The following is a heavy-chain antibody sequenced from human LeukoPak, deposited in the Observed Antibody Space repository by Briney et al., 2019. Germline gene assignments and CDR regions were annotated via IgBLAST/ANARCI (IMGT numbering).Heavy chain of an antibody. CDR1: GFTFGDHA. CDR2: IRRKAYRGIT. D-gene: IGHD5-18*01. Sequence: PGGSMRLSCTASGFTFGDHAMSWVSQAAGRGREWVGFIRRKAYRGITEYAASVKSRFTTSRDNSKSIAYLQMNSLKTEDTAVYYCTRGPIQLWLHNCMDVWGQAPTVIVSS. V-gene: IGHV3-49*04. J-gene: IGHJ6*02. CDR3: TRGPIQLWLHNCMDV.